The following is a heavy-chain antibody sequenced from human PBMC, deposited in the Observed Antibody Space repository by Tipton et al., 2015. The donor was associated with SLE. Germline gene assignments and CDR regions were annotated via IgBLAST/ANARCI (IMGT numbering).Heavy chain of an antibody. CDR3: ARDSADFWSGYYGYYYYMDV. CDR2: IWYDGSNK. J-gene: IGHJ6*03. Sequence: SGFTFSSYGMHWVRQAPGKGLEWVAVIWYDGSNKYYADSVKGRFTISRDNSKNTLFLQMDSLRPEDTAVYYCARDSADFWSGYYGYYYYMDVWGRGTTVTVSS. D-gene: IGHD3-3*01. V-gene: IGHV3-33*01. CDR1: GFTFSSYG.